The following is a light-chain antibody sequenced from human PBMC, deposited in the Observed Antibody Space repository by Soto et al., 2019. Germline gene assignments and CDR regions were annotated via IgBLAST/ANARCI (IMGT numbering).Light chain of an antibody. CDR1: QSVSSN. V-gene: IGKV3-20*01. J-gene: IGKJ4*01. CDR3: QQYGSSLT. CDR2: DAS. Sequence: EIVMTQSPATLSVSPVERATLSGRASQSVSSNLAWYQQKPGQAPRLLIHDASTRATGIPDRFSGSGSGTDFTLTISRLEPEDFAVYYCQQYGSSLTFGGGTKVDI.